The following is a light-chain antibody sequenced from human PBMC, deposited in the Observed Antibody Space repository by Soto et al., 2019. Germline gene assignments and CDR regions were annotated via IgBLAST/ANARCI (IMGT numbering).Light chain of an antibody. V-gene: IGLV2-14*01. Sequence: QSALTQPASVSGSPGQSITISCTGTSSDVGGYNYVSWYQQHPGKAPKLMIYDVSNRPSGVSNRFSGSKSGNTASLTISGLQAEDEADYYCCSYAGSSTFVYVFGTGTKLTVL. CDR3: CSYAGSSTFVYV. CDR1: SSDVGGYNY. J-gene: IGLJ1*01. CDR2: DVS.